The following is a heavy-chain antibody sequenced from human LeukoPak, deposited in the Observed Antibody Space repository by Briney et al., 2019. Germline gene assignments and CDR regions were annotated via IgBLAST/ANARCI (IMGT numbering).Heavy chain of an antibody. Sequence: GGSLRLSCAASGFTFSDFWMYWVSHAPGKGLVWISNINEYGTTAYADSVKGRFTISRDNAKNILYLQMNSLRAEDTAVYYCARVRGGNWGRGTLVTVSS. CDR2: INEYGTT. CDR3: ARVRGGN. D-gene: IGHD3-16*01. J-gene: IGHJ4*02. V-gene: IGHV3-74*01. CDR1: GFTFSDFW.